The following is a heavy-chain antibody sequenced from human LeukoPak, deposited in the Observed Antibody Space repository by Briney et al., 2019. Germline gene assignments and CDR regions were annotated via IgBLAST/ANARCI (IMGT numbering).Heavy chain of an antibody. CDR3: ARVDTAMGIFDY. D-gene: IGHD5-18*01. CDR1: GGSISNGSYY. V-gene: IGHV4-61*02. CDR2: IYTSGST. Sequence: SETLSLTCTVSGGSISNGSYYWSWIRQPAGKGLEWIGRIYTSGSTNYNPSLKSRVTISVDTSKNQFSLKLSSVTAADTAVYYCARVDTAMGIFDYWGQGTLVTVSS. J-gene: IGHJ4*02.